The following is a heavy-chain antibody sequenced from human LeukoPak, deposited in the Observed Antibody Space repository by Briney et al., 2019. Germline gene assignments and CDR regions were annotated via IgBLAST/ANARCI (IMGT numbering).Heavy chain of an antibody. V-gene: IGHV3-23*01. Sequence: GGSLRLSCAASGFTFSSYAMSWVRQAPGKGLEWVSAISGSGGSTYYADSVKGRFTISRDNSKNTLYLQMSSLRAEDTAVYYCAKDYYDSSGYYYFTLGYWGQGTLVTVSS. CDR1: GFTFSSYA. CDR2: ISGSGGST. J-gene: IGHJ4*02. CDR3: AKDYYDSSGYYYFTLGY. D-gene: IGHD3-22*01.